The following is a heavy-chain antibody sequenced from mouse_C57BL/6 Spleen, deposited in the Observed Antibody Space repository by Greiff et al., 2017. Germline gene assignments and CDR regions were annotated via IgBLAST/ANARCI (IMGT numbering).Heavy chain of an antibody. V-gene: IGHV1-80*01. CDR3: AREGYYGSRDFDV. CDR2: IYPGDGDT. D-gene: IGHD1-1*01. Sequence: VHLVESGAELVKPGASVKISCKASGYAFSSYWMNWVKQRPGKGLEWIGQIYPGDGDTNYNGKFKGKATLTADKSSSTAYMQLSSLTSEDSAVYFCAREGYYGSRDFDVWGTGTTVTVSS. CDR1: GYAFSSYW. J-gene: IGHJ1*03.